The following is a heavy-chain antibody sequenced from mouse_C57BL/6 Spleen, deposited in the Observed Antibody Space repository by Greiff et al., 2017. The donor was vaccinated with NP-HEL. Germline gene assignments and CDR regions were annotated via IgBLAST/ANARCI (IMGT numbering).Heavy chain of an antibody. V-gene: IGHV1-62-2*01. CDR2: FYPGSGSI. CDR3: ARHEDQGYYGSSYAMDY. Sequence: QVQLQQSGAELVKPGASVKLSCKASGYTFTEYTIHWVKQRSGQGLEWIGWFYPGSGSIKYNEKFKDKATLTADKSSSTVYMELSRLTSEDSAVYVCARHEDQGYYGSSYAMDYWGQGTSVTVSS. CDR1: GYTFTEYT. J-gene: IGHJ4*01. D-gene: IGHD1-1*01.